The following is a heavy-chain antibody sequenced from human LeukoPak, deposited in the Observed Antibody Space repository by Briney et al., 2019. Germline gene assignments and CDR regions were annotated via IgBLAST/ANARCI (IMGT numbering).Heavy chain of an antibody. CDR3: ARHYYYDSSGYVLNFDY. CDR2: ISGSGGNT. J-gene: IGHJ4*02. D-gene: IGHD3-22*01. CDR1: GFTFSSYA. Sequence: GGSLRLSCAASGFTFSSYAMSWVRQAPGKGLEWVSAISGSGGNTYYADSVKGRFTISRDNSRNTLYLQMNSLRAEDTAVYYCARHYYYDSSGYVLNFDYWGQGTLVTVSS. V-gene: IGHV3-23*01.